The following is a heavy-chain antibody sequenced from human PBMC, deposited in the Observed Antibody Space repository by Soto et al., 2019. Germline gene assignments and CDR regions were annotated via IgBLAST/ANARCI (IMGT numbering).Heavy chain of an antibody. CDR1: GGSISDHY. Sequence: PSETLSLTCTVSGGSISDHYWSWIRQSLGRGLERLGYVYYTGRTTYSPSLKGSLTISVETSKNHLSLKLRSLTATDTAAYYCECNAETRGYIYYFDSWGQGALVTVSS. D-gene: IGHD5-12*01. CDR3: ECNAETRGYIYYFDS. CDR2: VYYTGRT. J-gene: IGHJ4*02. V-gene: IGHV4-59*11.